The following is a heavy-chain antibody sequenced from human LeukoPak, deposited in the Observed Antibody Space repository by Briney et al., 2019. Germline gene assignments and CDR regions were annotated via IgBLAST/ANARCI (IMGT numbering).Heavy chain of an antibody. Sequence: GGSLRLSCAASGFTFSSYAIHWVRRAPGKGLEWVAIISYDGSDKYYADSVKGRFTISRDNSKNTLYLQMNSLRGEDTAVYYCARVFSGSLGPRGALGYWGQGTLVTVSS. J-gene: IGHJ4*02. CDR2: ISYDGSDK. V-gene: IGHV3-30*04. CDR1: GFTFSSYA. CDR3: ARVFSGSLGPRGALGY. D-gene: IGHD1-26*01.